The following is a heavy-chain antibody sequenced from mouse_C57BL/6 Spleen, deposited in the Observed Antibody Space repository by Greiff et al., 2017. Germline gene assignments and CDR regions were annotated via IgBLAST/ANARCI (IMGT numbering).Heavy chain of an antibody. V-gene: IGHV1-53*01. CDR1: GYTFTSYW. D-gene: IGHD4-1*01. Sequence: QVQLQQPGTELVKPGASVQLSCKASGYTFTSYWMHWVKQRPGQGLEWIGNINPSNGGTNYNEKFKSKSTLTVDKSSSTAYMQLSSLTCEDSAVYYCARGGGAGALDYWGQGTTLTVSS. CDR3: ARGGGAGALDY. CDR2: INPSNGGT. J-gene: IGHJ2*01.